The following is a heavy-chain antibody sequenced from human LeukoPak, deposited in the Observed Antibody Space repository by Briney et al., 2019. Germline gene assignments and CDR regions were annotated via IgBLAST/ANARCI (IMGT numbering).Heavy chain of an antibody. Sequence: SVKVSCKASGGTFSSYAISWVRQAPGQGLEWMGRIIPIFGTANYAQKFQGRVTITTDESTSTAYMELSSLRSEDTAVYYCATCYGGRNSPLYYYYYMDVWGKGTTVTVSS. J-gene: IGHJ6*03. CDR2: IIPIFGTA. V-gene: IGHV1-69*05. D-gene: IGHD4/OR15-4a*01. CDR3: ATCYGGRNSPLYYYYYMDV. CDR1: GGTFSSYA.